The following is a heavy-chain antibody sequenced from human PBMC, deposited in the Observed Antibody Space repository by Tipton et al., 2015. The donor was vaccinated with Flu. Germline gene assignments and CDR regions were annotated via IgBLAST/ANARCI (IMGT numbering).Heavy chain of an antibody. CDR2: MNHSGGN. CDR3: ARAVFGGNGHDP. CDR1: GGSFSGYY. V-gene: IGHV4-34*01. D-gene: IGHD3-3*01. Sequence: GLVKPSETLSLTCAVSGGSFSGYYWTWIRQPPGKGLEWIGEMNHSGGNNYNPTLRSRVAMSVDPPKSQFFLKLTSVTAADTAVYYCARAVFGGNGHDPWGQGTLVTVSS. J-gene: IGHJ5*02.